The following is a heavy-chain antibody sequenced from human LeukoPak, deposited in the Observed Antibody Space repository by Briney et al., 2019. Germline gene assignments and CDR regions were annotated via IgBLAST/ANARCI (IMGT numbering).Heavy chain of an antibody. V-gene: IGHV3-30*18. D-gene: IGHD1-20*01. CDR3: AKDITGTTSYYYYYGMDV. J-gene: IGHJ6*02. CDR1: GFTFSSYG. Sequence: GGSLRLSCAASGFTFSSYGMHWVRQAPGKGLEWVAVISYDGSNKYYADSVKGRFTISRDNSKNTLYLQMNSLRAEDTAVYYCAKDITGTTSYYYYYGMDVRGQGTTVTVSS. CDR2: ISYDGSNK.